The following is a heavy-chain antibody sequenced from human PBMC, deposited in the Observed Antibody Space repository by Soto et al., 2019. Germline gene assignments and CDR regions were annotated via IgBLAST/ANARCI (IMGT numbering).Heavy chain of an antibody. CDR2: IESKTDGGTT. CDR1: GFTFSNAW. D-gene: IGHD3-3*01. V-gene: IGHV3-15*07. Sequence: GGSLRLSCAASGFTFSNAWMNWVRQAPGKGLEWVGRIESKTDGGTTDYAAPVKGRFTISRDDSKNTVYLQMNSLKTEDTAVYYCNTDEEIIPIFGVVTARPYYYGMDVWGQGTTVTVSS. J-gene: IGHJ6*02. CDR3: NTDEEIIPIFGVVTARPYYYGMDV.